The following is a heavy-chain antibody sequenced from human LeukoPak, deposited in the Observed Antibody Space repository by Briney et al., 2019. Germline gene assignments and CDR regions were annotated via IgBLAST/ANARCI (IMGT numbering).Heavy chain of an antibody. D-gene: IGHD6-19*01. CDR1: GFTFSSYE. CDR2: ISSSGSTI. CDR3: ATIPIQAVTGTWALNYYYGMDV. Sequence: GGSLRLSCAASGFTFSSYEMNWVRQAPGKGLEWVSYISSSGSTIYYADSVKGRFTISRDNAKNSLYLQMNSLRAEDTAVYYCATIPIQAVTGTWALNYYYGMDVWGQGTTVTVSS. J-gene: IGHJ6*02. V-gene: IGHV3-48*03.